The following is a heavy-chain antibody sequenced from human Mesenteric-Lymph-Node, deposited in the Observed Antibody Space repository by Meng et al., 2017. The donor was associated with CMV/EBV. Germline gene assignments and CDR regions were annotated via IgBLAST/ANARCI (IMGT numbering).Heavy chain of an antibody. Sequence: TCTVSGGSVNSGIAYWSWIRQPPGKGLEWIGYIYRSGSTNYNPSLKSRVTMSVDTSKNQFSLRVSSVTAADTAVYYCASQRGSSLNFWGQGTLVTVSS. V-gene: IGHV4-61*01. J-gene: IGHJ4*02. CDR2: IYRSGST. CDR1: GGSVNSGIAY. D-gene: IGHD6-6*01. CDR3: ASQRGSSLNF.